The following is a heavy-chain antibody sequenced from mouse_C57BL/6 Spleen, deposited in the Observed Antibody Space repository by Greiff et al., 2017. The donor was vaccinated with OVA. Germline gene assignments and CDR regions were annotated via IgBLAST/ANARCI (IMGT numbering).Heavy chain of an antibody. CDR2: IDPNSGGT. CDR1: GYTFTSYW. V-gene: IGHV1-72*01. CDR3: ARNSQLRLRPNYYAMDY. Sequence: VQLQQPGAELVKPGASVKLSCKASGYTFTSYWMHWVKQRPGRGLEWIGRIDPNSGGTKYNEKFKSKATLTVDKPSSTAYMQLSSLTSEDSAVYYCARNSQLRLRPNYYAMDYWGQGTSVTVSS. D-gene: IGHD3-2*02. J-gene: IGHJ4*01.